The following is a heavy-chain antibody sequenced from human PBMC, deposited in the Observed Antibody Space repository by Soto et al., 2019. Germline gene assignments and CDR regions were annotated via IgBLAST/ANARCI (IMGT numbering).Heavy chain of an antibody. V-gene: IGHV3-23*01. Sequence: EVQLLESGGGLVQPGGSLRLSCVGSGFTFSSYDMTWVRQAPGKGLEWVSSFSFYGRRDNTYYADSVKGRFTISRDNSRNTVYLQINDLRVEDTAIYYCARDPGYGRGVSFDPWGQGIPVTVSS. CDR3: ARDPGYGRGVSFDP. CDR2: FSFYGRRDNT. D-gene: IGHD2-8*01. CDR1: GFTFSSYD. J-gene: IGHJ5*02.